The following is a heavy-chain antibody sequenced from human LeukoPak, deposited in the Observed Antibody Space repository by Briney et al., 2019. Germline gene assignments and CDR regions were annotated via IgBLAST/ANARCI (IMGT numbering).Heavy chain of an antibody. J-gene: IGHJ4*02. Sequence: SETLSLTCTVSGGSISSYYWSWIRQPPGKGLEWIGYIYYSGSTNYNPSLKSRLTMSVDTSKNQFSLKLSSVTAADTAVYYCARDREYSGNYWVYFDYWGQGTLVTVSS. V-gene: IGHV4-59*12. D-gene: IGHD1-26*01. CDR2: IYYSGST. CDR1: GGSISSYY. CDR3: ARDREYSGNYWVYFDY.